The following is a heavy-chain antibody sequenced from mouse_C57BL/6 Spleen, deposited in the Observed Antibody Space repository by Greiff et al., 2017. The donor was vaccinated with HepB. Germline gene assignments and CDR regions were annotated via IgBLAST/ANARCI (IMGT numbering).Heavy chain of an antibody. D-gene: IGHD2-1*01. CDR2: ISDVGSYT. CDR1: GFTFSSYA. Sequence: EVQRVESGGGLVKPGGSLKLSCAASGFTFSSYAMPWVRQTPEKRLEWVATISDVGSYTYYPDNVKGRFTISRDNAKNNLYLQMSHLKSEDTAMYYCAKANGNYDSLDYWGQGTTLTVSS. V-gene: IGHV5-4*01. CDR3: AKANGNYDSLDY. J-gene: IGHJ2*01.